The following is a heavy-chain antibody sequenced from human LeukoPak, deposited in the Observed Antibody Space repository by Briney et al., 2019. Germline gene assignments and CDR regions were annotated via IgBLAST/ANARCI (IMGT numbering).Heavy chain of an antibody. Sequence: GESLKISCKGSGYSFTSYWIGWVRQMPGKGLEWMGIIYPGDSDSRYSASFQGQGTTSADKSINTAYLQLRSMKASDAAMDYCARRVRTAGIDGMDVWGQGTTVTVSS. J-gene: IGHJ6*02. CDR1: GYSFTSYW. CDR3: ARRVRTAGIDGMDV. V-gene: IGHV5-51*01. D-gene: IGHD6-13*01. CDR2: IYPGDSDS.